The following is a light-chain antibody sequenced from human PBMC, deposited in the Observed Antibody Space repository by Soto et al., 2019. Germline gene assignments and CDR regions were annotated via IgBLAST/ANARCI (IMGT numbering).Light chain of an antibody. CDR2: GAS. CDR3: QQYNSYSRT. J-gene: IGKJ1*01. Sequence: EVVLTQSPATLSVSPGERATLSCRASQTVSRSLAWYQQKPGQAPRLLIYGASMRATGVPDRFSGSGSGTDFTLTISSLQSEDSATYYCQQYNSYSRTFGQGTKVDIK. CDR1: QTVSRS. V-gene: IGKV3-15*01.